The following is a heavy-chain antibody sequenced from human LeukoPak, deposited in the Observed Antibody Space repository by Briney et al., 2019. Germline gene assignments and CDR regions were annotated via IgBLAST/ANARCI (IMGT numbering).Heavy chain of an antibody. J-gene: IGHJ4*02. CDR2: IYYGENT. D-gene: IGHD3-22*01. CDR3: ARRDDSSGYHKIFDY. V-gene: IGHV4-59*04. CDR1: GGSISRYY. Sequence: KPSETLSLTCTVSGGSISRYYWSWIRQPPGKGLEWIGNIYYGENTYYNPSLKSRVTISIDTSKNQFYLKLSSLTAADTAVYYCARRDDSSGYHKIFDYWGPGTLVTVSS.